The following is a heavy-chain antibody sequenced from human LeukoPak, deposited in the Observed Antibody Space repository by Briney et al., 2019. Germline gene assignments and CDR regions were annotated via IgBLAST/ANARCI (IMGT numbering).Heavy chain of an antibody. Sequence: GGSLRLSCAASGFTFSDYYMSWIRQAPGKGLEWVSVLYSGGTTYYADSVKGRFTISRDNSKNTLYLQMNSLRAEDTAVYYCARGDGDWSYYFDYWGQGTLVTVSS. CDR3: ARGDGDWSYYFDY. D-gene: IGHD4-17*01. J-gene: IGHJ4*02. CDR1: GFTFSDYY. CDR2: LYSGGTT. V-gene: IGHV3-53*01.